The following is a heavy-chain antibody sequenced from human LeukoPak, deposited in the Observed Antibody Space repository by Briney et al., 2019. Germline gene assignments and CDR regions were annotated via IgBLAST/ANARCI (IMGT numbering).Heavy chain of an antibody. V-gene: IGHV4-59*01. CDR1: GGSISSYY. J-gene: IGHJ6*03. D-gene: IGHD3-3*01. CDR3: ARGIYDFWSGLTYYYYMDV. CDR2: IYYSGST. Sequence: SETLSLTCTLSGGSISSYYWSWIRQPTGKGLEWIGYIYYSGSTNYNPSLKSRVTISVDTSKNQFSLKLSSVTAADTAVYYCARGIYDFWSGLTYYYYMDVWGKGTTVTVSS.